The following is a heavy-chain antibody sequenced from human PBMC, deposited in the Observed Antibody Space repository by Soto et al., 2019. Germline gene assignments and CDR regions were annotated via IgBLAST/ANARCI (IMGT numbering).Heavy chain of an antibody. CDR1: GGTFSNNA. V-gene: IGHV1-69*13. CDR2: IIPIFGTT. J-gene: IGHJ5*02. CDR3: ARDRGPSSGYYPSWFDP. D-gene: IGHD3-22*01. Sequence: SVKVSCKTSGGTFSNNAINWVRQAPGQGLEWMGEIIPIFGTTNYAQKFQARVTITADESTSTAYMELSSLRSEDTAVYYCARDRGPSSGYYPSWFDPWGQGTLVTVSS.